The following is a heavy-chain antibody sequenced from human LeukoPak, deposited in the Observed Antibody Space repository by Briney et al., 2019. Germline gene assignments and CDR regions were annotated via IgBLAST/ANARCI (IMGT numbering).Heavy chain of an antibody. V-gene: IGHV3-21*01. J-gene: IGHJ3*02. CDR1: GFTFSSYS. CDR2: ISSSSSHI. D-gene: IGHD3-10*01. CDR3: ARDFRGDGGDAFDI. Sequence: GGSLRLSCAASGFTFSSYSMNWVRQAPGKGLEWVSSISSSSSHIYYADSVKGRFTISRDNAKNSLYLQMNSLRAEDTAVYYCARDFRGDGGDAFDIWGQGTMVTVSS.